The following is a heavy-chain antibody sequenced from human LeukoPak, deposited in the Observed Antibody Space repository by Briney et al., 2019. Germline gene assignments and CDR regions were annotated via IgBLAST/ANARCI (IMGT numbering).Heavy chain of an antibody. V-gene: IGHV1-3*01. D-gene: IGHD3-10*01. CDR2: INAGNGNT. J-gene: IGHJ6*02. CDR1: GYTFTSYA. Sequence: ASVKVSCKASGYTFTSYAMHWVRQAPGQRLEWMGWINAGNGNTKYSQKFQGRVTITRVTSASTAYMELSSLRSEDTAVYYCARDRGGGDYYYYGMDVWGQGTMVTVSS. CDR3: ARDRGGGDYYYYGMDV.